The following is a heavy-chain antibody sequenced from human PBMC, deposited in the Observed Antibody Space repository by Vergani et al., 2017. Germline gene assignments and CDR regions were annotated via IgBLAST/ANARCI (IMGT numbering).Heavy chain of an antibody. CDR2: IYYSGCT. J-gene: IGHJ4*02. V-gene: IGHV4-39*07. Sequence: QLQLQESGPGLVTPSETLSLTCTVSGGSISSSSYYWGWLRQPPGKGLGWIGSIYYSGCTYYNPSLMSRVTISVDTSKNQFSLKLSSVTAADTAVYYCAREGLGIAAAGVFDYWGQGTLVTVSS. CDR1: GGSISSSSYY. CDR3: AREGLGIAAAGVFDY. D-gene: IGHD6-13*01.